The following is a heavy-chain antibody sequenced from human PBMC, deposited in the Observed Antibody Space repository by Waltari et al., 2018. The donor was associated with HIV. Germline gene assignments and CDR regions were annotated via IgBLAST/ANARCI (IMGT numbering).Heavy chain of an antibody. CDR3: AREAPDTFYFDY. V-gene: IGHV1-46*02. D-gene: IGHD3-16*01. J-gene: IGHJ4*02. CDR1: GFIFNSYY. Sequence: QVQLVQSGAEVKKPGASVKVSCKASGFIFNSYYIHWVRQAPGQGLEWMGTNFQGSVTMTSDTYTNTVYMELNSLRSEDTAVYYCAREAPDTFYFDYWGQGSLVTVSS.